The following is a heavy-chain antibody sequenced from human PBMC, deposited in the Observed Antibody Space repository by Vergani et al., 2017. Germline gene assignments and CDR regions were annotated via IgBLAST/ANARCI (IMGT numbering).Heavy chain of an antibody. D-gene: IGHD3-22*01. CDR1: NDPVSNTFYY. Sequence: QVQLQESGPGLVKPSETLSLTCTVSNDPVSNTFYYWGWIRQPAGKGLEWIGRIHTSGSTNYNPSLKSRVTMSEDTSKNQFSLKLSSVTAADTAVYYCARVRRDDSSGYYYYYGMDVWGQGTTVTVSS. CDR2: IHTSGST. V-gene: IGHV4-61*02. CDR3: ARVRRDDSSGYYYYYGMDV. J-gene: IGHJ6*02.